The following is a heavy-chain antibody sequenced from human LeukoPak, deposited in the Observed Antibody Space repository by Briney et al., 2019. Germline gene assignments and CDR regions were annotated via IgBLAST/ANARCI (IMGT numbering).Heavy chain of an antibody. Sequence: GGSLRLSCAASGFTFSDYYMTWIRQAPGKGLEWASYISSSSNNIHYANSVRGRFTISRDNAKNSVYLQMNSLRAEDTAIYYCARAAGWFDPWGQGTLVTVSS. J-gene: IGHJ5*02. CDR3: ARAAGWFDP. V-gene: IGHV3-11*01. CDR1: GFTFSDYY. CDR2: ISSSSNNI.